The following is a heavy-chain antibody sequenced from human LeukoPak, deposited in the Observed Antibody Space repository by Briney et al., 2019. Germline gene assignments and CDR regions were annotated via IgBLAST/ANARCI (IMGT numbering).Heavy chain of an antibody. CDR2: ISWNSGSI. Sequence: SLRLSCAASGFTFDDYAMHWVRQAPGKGLEWVSGISWNSGSIGYADSVKGRFTISRDNAKNSLYLQMNSLRAEDTALYYCAKMFGEFNDAFDIWGQGTMVTVSS. CDR3: AKMFGEFNDAFDI. V-gene: IGHV3-9*01. J-gene: IGHJ3*02. D-gene: IGHD3-10*02. CDR1: GFTFDDYA.